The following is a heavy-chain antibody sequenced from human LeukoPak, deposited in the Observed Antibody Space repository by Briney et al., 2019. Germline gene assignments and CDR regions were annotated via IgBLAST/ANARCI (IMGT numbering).Heavy chain of an antibody. Sequence: GRSLRLSCAASGFTFSSYSMNWVRQAPGKGLEWVSSISSSSSYIYYADSVKGRFTISRDNAKNSLHLQMNSLRAEDTAVYYCARDTSADTEGYYFDYWGQGTLVTVSS. J-gene: IGHJ4*02. CDR3: ARDTSADTEGYYFDY. CDR1: GFTFSSYS. CDR2: ISSSSSYI. V-gene: IGHV3-21*01. D-gene: IGHD6-25*01.